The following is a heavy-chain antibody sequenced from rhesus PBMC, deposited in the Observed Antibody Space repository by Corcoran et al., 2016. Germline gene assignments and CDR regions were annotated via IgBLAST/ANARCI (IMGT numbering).Heavy chain of an antibody. CDR2: IYGSGGSK. J-gene: IGHJ4*01. CDR1: GGSISGYSY. D-gene: IGHD5-24*01. Sequence: QAQLQESGPGLVKPSETLSLTCAVSGGSISGYSYCSWSRPPPGKGLAWIGSIYGSGGSKYLNPSLKSRVTRSVDTSKDEFALRRSSGTAACTAVYYWARGVQSWGQGVLVTVSS. CDR3: ARGVQS. V-gene: IGHV4S14*01.